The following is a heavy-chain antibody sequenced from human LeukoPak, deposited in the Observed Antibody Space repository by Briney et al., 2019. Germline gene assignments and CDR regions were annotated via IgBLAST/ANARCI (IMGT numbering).Heavy chain of an antibody. V-gene: IGHV1-24*01. D-gene: IGHD3-22*01. Sequence: RASVKVSCKVSGYTLTELSMHWVRQAPGKGLEGMGCFDPEDGETIYAQKFQGRDTMTEDTSTDTAYMELSSLRSEDTAVYYCATALRDSSGYYYYFDYWGQGTLVTVSS. CDR3: ATALRDSSGYYYYFDY. CDR2: FDPEDGET. CDR1: GYTLTELS. J-gene: IGHJ4*02.